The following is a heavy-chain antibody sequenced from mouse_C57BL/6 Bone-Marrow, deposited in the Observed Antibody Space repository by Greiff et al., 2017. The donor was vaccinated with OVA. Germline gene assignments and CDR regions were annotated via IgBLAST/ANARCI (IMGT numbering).Heavy chain of an antibody. V-gene: IGHV2-5*01. CDR2: IWRGGST. D-gene: IGHD1-1*01. CDR3: AKTLVTTVVDWYFDV. J-gene: IGHJ1*03. Sequence: VQLKESGPGLVQPSQSLSITCTVSGFSLTSYGVHWVRPSPGKGLEWLGVIWRGGSTDYNAAFMSRLSITKDNSKSQVFFKMNSLQADDTAIYYCAKTLVTTVVDWYFDVWGTGTTVTVSS. CDR1: GFSLTSYG.